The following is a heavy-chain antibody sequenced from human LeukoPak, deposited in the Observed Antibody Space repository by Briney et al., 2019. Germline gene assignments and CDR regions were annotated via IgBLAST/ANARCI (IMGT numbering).Heavy chain of an antibody. V-gene: IGHV3-21*01. D-gene: IGHD3-9*01. CDR1: GFTFSSYS. CDR3: ARDASYDILTGHYYHYGMDV. Sequence: GGSLRLSCAASGFTFSSYSMNWVRQAPGKGLEWVSSISSSSSYIHYADSVKGRFTISRDSAKTSLYLQMNSLRAEDTAVYYCARDASYDILTGHYYHYGMDVWGQGTTVTVSS. J-gene: IGHJ6*02. CDR2: ISSSSSYI.